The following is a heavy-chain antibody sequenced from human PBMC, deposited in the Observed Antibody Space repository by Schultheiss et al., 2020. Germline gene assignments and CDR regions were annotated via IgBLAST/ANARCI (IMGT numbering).Heavy chain of an antibody. J-gene: IGHJ4*02. CDR3: ARHSTGIDY. CDR2: ISYDGSNK. CDR1: GFTFSSYA. V-gene: IGHV3-30*01. D-gene: IGHD6-13*01. Sequence: GGSLRLSCAASGFTFSSYAMHWVRQAPGKELEWVAVISYDGSNKYYADSVKGRFTISRDNSKNTLYLQMNSLRGEDTAVYYCARHSTGIDYWCQGTLVTVAT.